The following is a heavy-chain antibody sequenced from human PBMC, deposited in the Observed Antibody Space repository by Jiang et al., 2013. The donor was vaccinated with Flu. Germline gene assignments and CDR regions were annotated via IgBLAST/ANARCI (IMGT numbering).Heavy chain of an antibody. CDR3: ARRPVAAAGSQFDY. CDR2: INHSGST. Sequence: LLKPSETLSLTCAVYGGSFSGYYWSWIRQPPGKGLEWIGEINHSGSTNYNPSLKSRVTISVDTSKNQFSLKLSSVTAADTAVYYCARRPVAAAGSQFDYWGQGTPVTVSS. CDR1: GGSFSGYY. D-gene: IGHD6-13*01. J-gene: IGHJ4*02. V-gene: IGHV4-34*01.